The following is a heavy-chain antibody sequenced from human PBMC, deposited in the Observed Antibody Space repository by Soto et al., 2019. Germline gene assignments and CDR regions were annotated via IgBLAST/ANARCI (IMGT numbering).Heavy chain of an antibody. CDR2: IYYSGST. J-gene: IGHJ4*02. CDR3: ARSDGRY. CDR1: GGHSSSRDYR. V-gene: IGHV4-61*08. Sequence: SETLSPTCTVSGGHSSSRDYRWSWIRQPPGKGLEWIGYIYYSGSTNYNPSLKSRVTISVDTSKNQFSLKLSSVTAADTAVYYCARSDGRYWGQGTLVTVSS.